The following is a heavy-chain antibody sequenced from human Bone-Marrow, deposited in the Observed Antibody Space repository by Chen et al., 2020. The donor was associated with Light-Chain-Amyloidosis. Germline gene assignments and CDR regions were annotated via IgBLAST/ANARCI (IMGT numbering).Heavy chain of an antibody. CDR1: GGTFSTSA. CDR2: IIPSLGTA. J-gene: IGHJ4*02. CDR3: AEGRYSNLDY. D-gene: IGHD4-4*01. Sequence: QVLLVQSGAEVKKPGSSVKVSCKASGGTFSTSAINWVRQAPGQGLEWMGGIIPSLGTASSAQKFQGRVTITADESTSTVYMELSSLRFEDTAVYYCAEGRYSNLDYWGQGTLVTVSS. V-gene: IGHV1-69*01.